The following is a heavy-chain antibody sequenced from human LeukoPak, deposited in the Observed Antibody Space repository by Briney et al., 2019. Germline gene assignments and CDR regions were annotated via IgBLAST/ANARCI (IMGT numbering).Heavy chain of an antibody. V-gene: IGHV4-34*01. Sequence: SETLSLTCGVYGGSFSGYYWSWIRQPPGKGLEWIGEISRSGSTNYNPSLKSRVTISVDTSKNQFSLKLTSVTAADTAVYYCARGIHGGYNHYYYYMDVWGKGTTVTVSS. J-gene: IGHJ6*03. CDR2: ISRSGST. CDR3: ARGIHGGYNHYYYYMDV. CDR1: GGSFSGYY. D-gene: IGHD5-24*01.